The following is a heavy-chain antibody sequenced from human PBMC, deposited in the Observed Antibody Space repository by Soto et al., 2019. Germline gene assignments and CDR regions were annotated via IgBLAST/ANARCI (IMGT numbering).Heavy chain of an antibody. CDR1: XXXCXGXY. CDR3: ARVGGGDCYSD. D-gene: IGHD2-21*02. V-gene: IGHV1-2*04. J-gene: IGHJ4*02. CDR2: INPNSGGT. Sequence: SXXXCXGXYMHWXRQAPGQGLEWMGWINPNSGGTNYAQKFQGWVTMTRDTSISTAYMELSRLRSYDTAVYYCARVGGGDCYSDWGQGTLVTVSS.